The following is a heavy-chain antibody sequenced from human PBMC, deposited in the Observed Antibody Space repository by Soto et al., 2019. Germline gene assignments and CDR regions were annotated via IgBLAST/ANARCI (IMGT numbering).Heavy chain of an antibody. CDR3: ARGPLSVEMATIRRGFDI. V-gene: IGHV4-34*01. CDR2: INHSGST. D-gene: IGHD5-12*01. Sequence: SETLSLTCAVYGGSFSGYYWSWIRQPPGKGLEWFGEINHSGSTNYNPSLKSRVTISVDTSKNQFSLKLSSVTAADTAVYYCARGPLSVEMATIRRGFDIWGQGTMVT. CDR1: GGSFSGYY. J-gene: IGHJ3*02.